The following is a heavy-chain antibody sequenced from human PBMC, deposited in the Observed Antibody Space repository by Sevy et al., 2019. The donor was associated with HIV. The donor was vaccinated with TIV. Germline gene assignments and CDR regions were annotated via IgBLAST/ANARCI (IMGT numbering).Heavy chain of an antibody. CDR1: GFTFSIIY. CDR2: MMSKTDGGTI. D-gene: IGHD3-16*01. V-gene: IGHV3-15*01. J-gene: IGHJ3*02. Sequence: GGSLRLSCAASGFTFSIIYMNWVRQSPGKGLEWVGRMMSKTDGGTIDDAAPVKDRFPMSKADSKITLYLQMNSLKADDTAVYYCTTVGFPHWGSEAFDIWGQGTMVTVSS. CDR3: TTVGFPHWGSEAFDI.